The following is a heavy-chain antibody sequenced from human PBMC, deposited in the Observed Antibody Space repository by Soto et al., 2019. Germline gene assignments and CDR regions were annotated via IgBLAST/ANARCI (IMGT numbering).Heavy chain of an antibody. CDR2: ISAYNGNT. J-gene: IGHJ6*02. Sequence: ASVKVSCKASGYTFTSYGISWVRQAPGQGLEWMGWISAYNGNTNYAQKLQGRVTMTTDTSTSTAYMELRSLRSDDTAVYYCARAKDDYGYYYYYGMDVWGQGTTVTVSS. V-gene: IGHV1-18*04. CDR1: GYTFTSYG. CDR3: ARAKDDYGYYYYYGMDV. D-gene: IGHD4-17*01.